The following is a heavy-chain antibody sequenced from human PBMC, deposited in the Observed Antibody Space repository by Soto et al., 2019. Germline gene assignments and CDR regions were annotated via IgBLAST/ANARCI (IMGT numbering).Heavy chain of an antibody. Sequence: ASVKVSCKASGYSFSSYGITWVRQAPGQGLEWMGWISPSSGETNYAQKFQGRVTVTTDTSTTTTYLELRSLKSDDTAVYYCARDWHPRFDPWGPGNLVTVS. CDR1: GYSFSSYG. CDR3: ARDWHPRFDP. V-gene: IGHV1-18*01. J-gene: IGHJ5*02. CDR2: ISPSSGET.